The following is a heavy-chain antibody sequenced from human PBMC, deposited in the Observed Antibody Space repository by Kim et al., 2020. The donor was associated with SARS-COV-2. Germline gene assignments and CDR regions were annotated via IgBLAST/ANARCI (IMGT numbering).Heavy chain of an antibody. Sequence: SETLSLTCTVSGGSISSSSYYWGWIRQPPGKGLEWIGSIYYSGSTYYNPSLKSRVTISVDTSKNQFSLKLSSVTAADTAVYYCASLYYYDSSGYVDAFDIWGQGTMVTVSS. CDR2: IYYSGST. CDR1: GGSISSSSYY. V-gene: IGHV4-39*01. J-gene: IGHJ3*02. CDR3: ASLYYYDSSGYVDAFDI. D-gene: IGHD3-22*01.